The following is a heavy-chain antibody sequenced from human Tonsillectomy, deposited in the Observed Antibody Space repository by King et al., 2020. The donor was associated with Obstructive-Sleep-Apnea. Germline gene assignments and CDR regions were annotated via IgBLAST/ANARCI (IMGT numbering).Heavy chain of an antibody. Sequence: VQLQESGGGLVQPGGSLRLSCAASGFTFSSYAMSWVRQAPGKGLEWVSVISGSGSRTYSADSVKGRFTISRDNSQNTLYLQMNSLRAEDTAVYYCAKDDWDDYGPPDYFDYWGQGTLVTVSS. V-gene: IGHV3-23*01. CDR3: AKDDWDDYGPPDYFDY. CDR1: GFTFSSYA. D-gene: IGHD4-17*01. J-gene: IGHJ4*02. CDR2: ISGSGSRT.